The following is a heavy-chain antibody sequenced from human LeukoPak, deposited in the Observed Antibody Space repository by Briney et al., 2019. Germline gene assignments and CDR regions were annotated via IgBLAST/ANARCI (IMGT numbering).Heavy chain of an antibody. Sequence: ASVKLSCKASGSTFTSYAINWVRQATGQGLEWMGWMNPNSGNTGYAQKFQGRVTITRNTSISTAYMELSSLRSEDTAVYYCARAGYSGSHDAFDIWGQGTMVTVSS. D-gene: IGHD1-26*01. CDR3: ARAGYSGSHDAFDI. CDR2: MNPNSGNT. J-gene: IGHJ3*02. V-gene: IGHV1-8*03. CDR1: GSTFTSYA.